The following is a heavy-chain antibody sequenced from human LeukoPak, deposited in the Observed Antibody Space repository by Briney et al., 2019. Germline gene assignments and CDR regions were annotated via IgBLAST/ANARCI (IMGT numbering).Heavy chain of an antibody. CDR3: ARGLSSSSAGQGGDY. CDR1: GGPFSGYY. CDR2: INHSGST. Sequence: SSETLSLTCAVYGGPFSGYYRSWIRQPPGKGLEWIGEINHSGSTNCNPSLKSRVTISVDTSKNQFSLKLSSVTAADTAVYYCARGLSSSSAGQGGDYWGQGTLVTVSS. J-gene: IGHJ4*02. V-gene: IGHV4-34*01. D-gene: IGHD6-6*01.